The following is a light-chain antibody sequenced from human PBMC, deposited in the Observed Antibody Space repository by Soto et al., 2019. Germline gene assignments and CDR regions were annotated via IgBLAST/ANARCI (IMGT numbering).Light chain of an antibody. CDR2: DAS. CDR1: QTISTW. Sequence: IQVTQSPPTLSASVGDRVTITCRAIQTISTWMAWYQQKPGKAPKLLVYDASTLQSGVASRFSGSGSGTEFTLIISGLQPDDSATYYCQQYTNTNNQWMFGQGTKVDIK. V-gene: IGKV1-5*01. J-gene: IGKJ1*01. CDR3: QQYTNTNNQWM.